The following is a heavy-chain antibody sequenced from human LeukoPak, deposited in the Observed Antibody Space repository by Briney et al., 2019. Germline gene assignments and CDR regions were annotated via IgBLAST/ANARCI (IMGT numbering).Heavy chain of an antibody. Sequence: SETLSVTCAVYGGSFSGYYWSWMRQPPGKGLEWIGEINHSGSTYYNPSLKSRVTISVDTSKNQFSLKLSSVTAADTAVYYCARVHIKTGEGASFDYWGQGTLVTVSS. CDR1: GGSFSGYY. D-gene: IGHD7-27*01. J-gene: IGHJ4*02. CDR3: ARVHIKTGEGASFDY. CDR2: INHSGST. V-gene: IGHV4-34*01.